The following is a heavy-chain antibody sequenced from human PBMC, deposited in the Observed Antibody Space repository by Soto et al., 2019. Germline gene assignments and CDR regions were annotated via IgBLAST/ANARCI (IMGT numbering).Heavy chain of an antibody. J-gene: IGHJ4*02. V-gene: IGHV1-2*02. CDR1: GYTFAGYY. CDR3: AREGYCSSTSCYIDKY. Sequence: RASVKVSCKASGYTFAGYYMHWVRQAPGQGLEWMGWINPNSGGTNYAQKFQGRVTMTRDTSISTAYMELSRLRPDDTAVYYCAREGYCSSTSCYIDKYWGQGTLVTVSS. CDR2: INPNSGGT. D-gene: IGHD2-2*02.